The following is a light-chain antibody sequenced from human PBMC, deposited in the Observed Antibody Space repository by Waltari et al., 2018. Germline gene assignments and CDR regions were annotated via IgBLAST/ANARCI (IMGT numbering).Light chain of an antibody. CDR3: SSYTGSNTLI. CDR2: DVN. J-gene: IGLJ2*01. CDR1: SNDVGSSNY. Sequence: QSVLTQPASVSGSPGQSITISCSGTSNDVGSSNYVAWYQQHPGKAPKLMIYDVNNRPSGVSNHSSGSKSGNTASLTISGLQAEDEANYHCSSYTGSNTLIFGGGTKLTVL. V-gene: IGLV2-14*03.